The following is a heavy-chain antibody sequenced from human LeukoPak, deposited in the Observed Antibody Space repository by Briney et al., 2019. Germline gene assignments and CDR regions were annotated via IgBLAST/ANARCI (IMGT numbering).Heavy chain of an antibody. V-gene: IGHV4-59*08. Sequence: NASETLSLTCTVSGGSISSYYWSWIRQPPGKGLEWIGYIYYSGSTNYNPSLKSRVTISVDRSKSQFSLKVSSVTAADTAVYYCARHIAAVGRFDYWGQGTLSPSP. J-gene: IGHJ4*02. CDR1: GGSISSYY. CDR3: ARHIAAVGRFDY. D-gene: IGHD6-13*01. CDR2: IYYSGST.